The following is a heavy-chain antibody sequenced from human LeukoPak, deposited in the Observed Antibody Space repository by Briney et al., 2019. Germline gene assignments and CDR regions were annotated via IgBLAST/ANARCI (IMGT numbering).Heavy chain of an antibody. Sequence: ASVKVSCKASGYTFTGYYMHWVRQAPGQGLEWMGWINPNSGGTNYAQKFQGRVTMTRDTSISTAYMELSRLRSDDTAVYYCARGGDYDILTGYYMAPVRSDAFDIWGQGTMVTVSS. CDR2: INPNSGGT. V-gene: IGHV1-2*02. CDR3: ARGGDYDILTGYYMAPVRSDAFDI. J-gene: IGHJ3*02. CDR1: GYTFTGYY. D-gene: IGHD3-9*01.